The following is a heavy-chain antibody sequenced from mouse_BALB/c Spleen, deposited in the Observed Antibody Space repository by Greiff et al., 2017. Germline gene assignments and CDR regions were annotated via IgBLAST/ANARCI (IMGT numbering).Heavy chain of an antibody. CDR2: INPSTGYT. CDR3: AEEGYDYDGGAY. D-gene: IGHD2-4*01. J-gene: IGHJ3*01. CDR1: GYTFTSYW. V-gene: IGHV1-7*01. Sequence: QVQLQQSGAELAKPGASVKMSCKASGYTFTSYWMHWVKQRPGQGLEWIGYINPSTGYTEYNQKFKDKATLTADKSSSTAYMQLSSLTSEDSAVYYCAEEGYDYDGGAYWGQGTLVTVSA.